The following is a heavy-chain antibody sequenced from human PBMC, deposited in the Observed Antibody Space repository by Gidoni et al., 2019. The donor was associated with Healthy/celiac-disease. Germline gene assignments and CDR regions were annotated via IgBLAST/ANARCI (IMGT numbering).Heavy chain of an antibody. J-gene: IGHJ5*02. CDR1: GFTSTGYA. V-gene: IGHV3-23*01. CDR2: SSDSGGSK. CDR3: AKDLRGTGENWFDP. Sequence: EVQLLESGGGLFQPGGSLRLSCAASGFTSTGYAMSWVRLAPGKGVGWVSASSDSGGSKYYADSVKGRFTISRDNSKNTLYLQMNSLRDEDTAVYCCAKDLRGTGENWFDPWGQGTLVTVSS.